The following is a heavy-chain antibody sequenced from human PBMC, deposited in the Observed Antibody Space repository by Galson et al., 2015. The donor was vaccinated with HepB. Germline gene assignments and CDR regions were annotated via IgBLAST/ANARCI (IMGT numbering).Heavy chain of an antibody. V-gene: IGHV3-73*01. CDR1: GVMLGGSA. Sequence: ALRLSCAAAGVMLGGSAIHWGRQASGNGVEWIGRVRRERNSHAASDGQAVQGRVTMSRDGSEYTAHLQLNSMKTDDPGVYYCTRRSLRMSTVWLGLWDQGTLVAVSS. J-gene: IGHJ4*02. D-gene: IGHD2/OR15-2a*01. CDR2: VRRERNSHAA. CDR3: TRRSLRMSTVWLGL.